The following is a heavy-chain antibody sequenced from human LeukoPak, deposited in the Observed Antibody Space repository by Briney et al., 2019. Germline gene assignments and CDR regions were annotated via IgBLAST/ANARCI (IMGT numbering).Heavy chain of an antibody. CDR2: INPNSGDT. J-gene: IGHJ4*02. CDR3: ARFPIAVGRGSDY. D-gene: IGHD6-13*01. V-gene: IGHV1-2*02. Sequence: ASVKVSCKASGYTFTGYYMHWVRQAPGQGLEWMGWINPNSGDTNYALKFQGRVTLTRDTSIKTADMELSSLRSDDTAVYYCARFPIAVGRGSDYWGQGTLVTVSS. CDR1: GYTFTGYY.